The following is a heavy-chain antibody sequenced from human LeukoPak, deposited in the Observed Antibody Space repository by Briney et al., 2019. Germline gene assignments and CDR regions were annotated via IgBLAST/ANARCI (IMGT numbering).Heavy chain of an antibody. D-gene: IGHD6-13*01. V-gene: IGHV5-51*01. CDR2: IYPGDSDT. J-gene: IGHJ4*02. Sequence: GESLKISCKGSGSRFTSYWIGWVRQMPGKGLEWMGNIYPGDSDTRYSPSFQGQVTISADKSISTAYLQWSSLKASDTAMYYCARLSSSWRFYYFDYWGQGTLVTVSS. CDR3: ARLSSSWRFYYFDY. CDR1: GSRFTSYW.